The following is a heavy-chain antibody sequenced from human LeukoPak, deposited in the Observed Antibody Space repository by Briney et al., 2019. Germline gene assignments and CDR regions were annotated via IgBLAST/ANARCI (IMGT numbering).Heavy chain of an antibody. V-gene: IGHV3-21*01. Sequence: PGTSLRLSCAASGFTFSNYAMNWVRQAPGKGLEWVSSISSSSSYIYYADSVKGRFTISRDNAKNSLYLQMNSLRAEDTAVYYCARDRQVANFDYWGQGTLVTVSS. CDR2: ISSSSSYI. CDR1: GFTFSNYA. CDR3: ARDRQVANFDY. D-gene: IGHD2-21*01. J-gene: IGHJ4*02.